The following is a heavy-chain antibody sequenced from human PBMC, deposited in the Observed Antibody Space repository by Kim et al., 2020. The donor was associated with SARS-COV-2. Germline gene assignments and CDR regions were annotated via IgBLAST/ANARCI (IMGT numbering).Heavy chain of an antibody. D-gene: IGHD3-22*01. V-gene: IGHV3-30*18. CDR1: GFTFSSYG. Sequence: GGSLRLSCAASGFTFSSYGMHWVRQAPGKGLEWVAVISYDGSNKYYADSVKGRFTISRDNSKNTLYLQMNSLRAEDTAVYYCAKDLVGSSGYYNWFDPWGQGTLVTVSS. J-gene: IGHJ5*02. CDR3: AKDLVGSSGYYNWFDP. CDR2: ISYDGSNK.